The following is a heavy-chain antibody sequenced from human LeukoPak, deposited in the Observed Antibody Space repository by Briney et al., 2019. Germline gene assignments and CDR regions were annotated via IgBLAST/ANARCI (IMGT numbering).Heavy chain of an antibody. J-gene: IGHJ4*02. D-gene: IGHD3-10*01. Sequence: SQTLSLTCSVSGGSISSGGYSWSWIRQLPGKGLEWIGYIYYSGTTHYNPSLKSRVTISVDASKNQFSLRLSSVTAADTAVYYFARVLGYGSGSYYPDYWGQGTLVTVSS. CDR3: ARVLGYGSGSYYPDY. CDR1: GGSISSGGYS. V-gene: IGHV4-31*03. CDR2: IYYSGTT.